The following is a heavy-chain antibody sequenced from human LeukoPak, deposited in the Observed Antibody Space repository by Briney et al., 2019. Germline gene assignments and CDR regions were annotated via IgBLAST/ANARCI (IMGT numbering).Heavy chain of an antibody. CDR3: ARDTYYYGSGSSNPYYYYGMDV. CDR1: GGSISSGGYY. CDR2: IYYSGST. J-gene: IGHJ6*02. D-gene: IGHD3-10*01. Sequence: PSETLSLTCTVSGGSISSGGYYWSWIRQHPGKGLEWIGYIYYSGSTYYNPSLKSRVTVSVDTSKNQFSLKLSSVTAADTAAYYCARDTYYYGSGSSNPYYYYGMDVWGQGTTVTVSS. V-gene: IGHV4-31*03.